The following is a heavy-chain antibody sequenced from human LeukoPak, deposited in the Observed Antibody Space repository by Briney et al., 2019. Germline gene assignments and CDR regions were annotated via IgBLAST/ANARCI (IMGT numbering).Heavy chain of an antibody. CDR2: MGPTGDT. J-gene: IGHJ3*01. CDR1: GFTFTKFA. V-gene: IGHV3-23*01. Sequence: GGSLRLSCAGSGFTFTKFAMTWVRQAPGKGLEWVSSMGPTGDTYYLDSVKGRFSLSRDVSKSTMSLQMSTLRVDDTAVYFCAKATPYGTTWVGGFDLWGQGTMVTVSS. CDR3: AKATPYGTTWVGGFDL. D-gene: IGHD1-14*01.